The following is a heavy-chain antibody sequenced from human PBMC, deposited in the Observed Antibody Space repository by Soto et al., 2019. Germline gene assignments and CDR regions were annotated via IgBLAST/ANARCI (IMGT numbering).Heavy chain of an antibody. CDR2: IYYSGST. CDR3: ARAQGMVRGVIITANWFDP. D-gene: IGHD3-10*01. Sequence: QVQLQESGPGLVKPSQTLSLTCTVSGGSISSGGYYWSWIRQHPGKGLEWIGYIYYSGSTYYNPSLKSRVTISVDTSKNQFSLELSSVTAADTAVYYCARAQGMVRGVIITANWFDPWGQGTLVTVSS. CDR1: GGSISSGGYY. V-gene: IGHV4-31*03. J-gene: IGHJ5*02.